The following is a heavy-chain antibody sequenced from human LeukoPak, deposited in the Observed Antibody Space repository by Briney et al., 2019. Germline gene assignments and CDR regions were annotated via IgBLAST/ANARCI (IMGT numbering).Heavy chain of an antibody. V-gene: IGHV4-34*01. CDR2: INHSGST. CDR3: ARDAAGEGRLVITWFDP. J-gene: IGHJ5*02. Sequence: SETLSLTCAVYGGSFSTYYWSWIRQPPGKGLEWIGEINHSGSTNNNPSLKSRVTISVDMSKNQFSLKLSSVTAADTAVYFCARDAAGEGRLVITWFDPWGQGTLVTVSS. D-gene: IGHD3-22*01. CDR1: GGSFSTYY.